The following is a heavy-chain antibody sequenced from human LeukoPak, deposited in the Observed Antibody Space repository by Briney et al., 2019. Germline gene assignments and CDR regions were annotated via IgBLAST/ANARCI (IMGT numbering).Heavy chain of an antibody. J-gene: IGHJ4*02. D-gene: IGHD3-16*02. CDR1: GFTFSNAW. Sequence: GGSLRLSCAASGFTFSNAWMSWVRQAPGKGLEWVGRIKSKTDGGTTDYAATVKGRFTISRDDSKNTLYLQMNSLKTEDTAVYYCTTDLYDYVWGSYRPTGYWGQGTLVTVSS. CDR3: TTDLYDYVWGSYRPTGY. CDR2: IKSKTDGGTT. V-gene: IGHV3-15*01.